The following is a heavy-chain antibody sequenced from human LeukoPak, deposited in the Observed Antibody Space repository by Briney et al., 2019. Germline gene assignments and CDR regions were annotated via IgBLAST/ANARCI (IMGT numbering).Heavy chain of an antibody. Sequence: GGSLRLSCAASGFTFSSYAMSWVRQAPGKGLEWVAHIKEDGGEKHYVDPVKGRFTISRDNAKNSLYLQMNRLRAEDTAMYYCVRDRGYCSGGTCYALWDYWGQGTLVTVSS. V-gene: IGHV3-7*01. J-gene: IGHJ4*02. CDR1: GFTFSSYA. CDR3: VRDRGYCSGGTCYALWDY. CDR2: IKEDGGEK. D-gene: IGHD2-15*01.